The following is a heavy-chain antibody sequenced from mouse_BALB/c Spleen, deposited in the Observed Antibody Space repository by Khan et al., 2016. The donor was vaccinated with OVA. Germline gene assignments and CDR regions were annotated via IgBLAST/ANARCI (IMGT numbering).Heavy chain of an antibody. CDR1: GYTFTNYG. J-gene: IGHJ1*01. V-gene: IGHV9-3-1*01. CDR3: AGGTSYWDFDV. CDR2: IHTYTGEP. D-gene: IGHD3-3*01. Sequence: QIQLVQPGPELKKPGETVKISCKASGYTFTNYGMNWVKQAPGKGLKWMGWIHTYTGEPTLTGDFKGRFAFSFETSSSTAYLQINNPQNEATATWCSAGGTSYWDFDVWGEGTTVTVSS.